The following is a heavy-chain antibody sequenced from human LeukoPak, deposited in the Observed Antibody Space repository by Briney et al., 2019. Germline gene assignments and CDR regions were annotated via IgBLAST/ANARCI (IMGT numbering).Heavy chain of an antibody. D-gene: IGHD3-10*01. CDR2: MNPNSGNT. CDR1: GYTFTSYD. J-gene: IGHJ4*02. Sequence: ASVKVSCKASGYTFTSYDVNWVRQATGQGLEWMGWMNPNSGNTGYAQKFQGRVTMTRSTSISTAYMELSSLRSEDTAVYYCTTYGSGRKFDYWGQGILVTVSS. V-gene: IGHV1-8*01. CDR3: TTYGSGRKFDY.